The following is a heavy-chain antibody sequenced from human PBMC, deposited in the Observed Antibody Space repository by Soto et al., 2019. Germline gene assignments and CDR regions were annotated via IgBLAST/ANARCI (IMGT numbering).Heavy chain of an antibody. D-gene: IGHD3-10*01. J-gene: IGHJ5*02. CDR2: ISGSGGFT. V-gene: IGHV3-23*01. CDR1: GFTFSTYG. Sequence: PGGSLRLSCAAFGFTFSTYGMTWVRQAPGKGLEWVAVISGSGGFTYYADSVKGRFTISRDNSKNTLYLQMNSLRAEGTAVYHCAKYYSCSGSSDTNEFYPRGQENLLPISS. CDR3: AKYYSCSGSSDTNEFYP.